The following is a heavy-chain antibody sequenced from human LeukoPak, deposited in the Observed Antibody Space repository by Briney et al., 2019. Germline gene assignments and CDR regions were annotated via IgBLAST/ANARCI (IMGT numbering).Heavy chain of an antibody. J-gene: IGHJ3*02. Sequence: PGGSLRLSCAASGFTFSSYAMHWVRQAPGKGLEYVSTISTNGGSTYYGNSVKGRFTISRDNSKSTLYLQMGSLRAVDMAVYYCARGASKSEQDVLDIWGQGTMVTVSS. CDR1: GFTFSSYA. CDR3: ARGASKSEQDVLDI. V-gene: IGHV3-64*01. D-gene: IGHD1-26*01. CDR2: ISTNGGST.